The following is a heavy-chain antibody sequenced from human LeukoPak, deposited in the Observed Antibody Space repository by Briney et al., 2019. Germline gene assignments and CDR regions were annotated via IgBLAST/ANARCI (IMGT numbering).Heavy chain of an antibody. Sequence: PGGSLRLSCAASGFTFSSYAMSWVRQAPGKGLEWVSAISGSGGSTYYADSVKGRFTISRDNSKNTLYLQMNTLRAGDTAVYSCAKNGRGSSSDYFDYWGQGTLVTVSS. J-gene: IGHJ4*02. V-gene: IGHV3-23*01. CDR2: ISGSGGST. CDR1: GFTFSSYA. D-gene: IGHD5-18*01. CDR3: AKNGRGSSSDYFDY.